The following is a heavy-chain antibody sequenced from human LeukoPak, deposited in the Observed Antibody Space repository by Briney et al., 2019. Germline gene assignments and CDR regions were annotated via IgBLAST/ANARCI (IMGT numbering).Heavy chain of an antibody. CDR3: ARVGVVVPAAPYYFDY. D-gene: IGHD2-2*01. V-gene: IGHV1-18*01. CDR1: GGTFSSYA. CDR2: ISAYNGNT. J-gene: IGHJ4*02. Sequence: ASVKVSCKASGGTFSSYAISWVRQAPGQGLEWMGWISAYNGNTNYAQKLQGRVTMTTDTSTSTAYMELRSLRSDDTAVYYCARVGVVVPAAPYYFDYWGQGTLVTVSS.